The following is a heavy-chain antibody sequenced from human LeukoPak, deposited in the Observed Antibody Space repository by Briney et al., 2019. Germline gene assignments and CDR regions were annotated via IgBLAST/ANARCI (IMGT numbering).Heavy chain of an antibody. CDR2: VYYRGTT. CDR1: GGSISGYY. D-gene: IGHD2-15*01. CDR3: ARDGGEVWNYYGMDV. J-gene: IGHJ6*02. Sequence: MPSETLSLTCTVSGGSISGYYWGWIRQPPGKGLEWIGHVYYRGTTNYNPSLASRVTLSVATSKNQFSLTLTSVTAADTAVYYCARDGGEVWNYYGMDVWGQGTTVTVS. V-gene: IGHV4-59*01.